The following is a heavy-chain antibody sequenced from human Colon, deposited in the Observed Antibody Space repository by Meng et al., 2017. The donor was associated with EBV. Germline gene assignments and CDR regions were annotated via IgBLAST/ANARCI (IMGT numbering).Heavy chain of an antibody. Sequence: QDHLQQWWAGCLTPSETLSLTCAFFGGSFSGNFWTWIRQSPGEGLEWIGEIHHSGSTKYNPSLKNRVSISLDTSKKQFSLQLTSVTAADTAVYFCARDPAQEDFDTSGYMYDSWGPGTLVTVSS. D-gene: IGHD3-22*01. V-gene: IGHV4-34*02. CDR3: ARDPAQEDFDTSGYMYDS. CDR2: IHHSGST. J-gene: IGHJ5*01. CDR1: GGSFSGNF.